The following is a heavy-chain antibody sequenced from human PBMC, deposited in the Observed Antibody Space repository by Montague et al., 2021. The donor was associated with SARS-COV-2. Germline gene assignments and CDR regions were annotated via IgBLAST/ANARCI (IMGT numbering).Heavy chain of an antibody. Sequence: SETLSLTCTVSGGSVSSRCYYWGWIRPPPGKGLEWIGSINYSGSSHYNPPLKSRVTISVDTSQNQFSLKLSSVTAADTAVYSCARRGDYGGPRFDYGGEGTVVCVS. CDR1: GGSVSSRCYY. J-gene: IGHJ4*02. CDR2: INYSGSS. CDR3: ARRGDYGGPRFDY. D-gene: IGHD4-23*01. V-gene: IGHV4-39*01.